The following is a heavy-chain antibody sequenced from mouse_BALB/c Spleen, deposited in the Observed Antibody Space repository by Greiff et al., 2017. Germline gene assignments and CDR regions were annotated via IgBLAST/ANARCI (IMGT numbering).Heavy chain of an antibody. Sequence: DVQLQESGPSLVKPSQTLSLTCSVTGYSFTSGYWNWIRKFPGNKLEYMGYISYSGSTYYNPSLKSRISITRDTSENQYYLQLNSVTTEDTATYYCASSGNYGDAMDDWGEGTSVTVSS. CDR3: ASSGNYGDAMDD. D-gene: IGHD2-1*01. J-gene: IGHJ4*01. V-gene: IGHV3-8*02. CDR2: ISYSGST. CDR1: GYSFTSGY.